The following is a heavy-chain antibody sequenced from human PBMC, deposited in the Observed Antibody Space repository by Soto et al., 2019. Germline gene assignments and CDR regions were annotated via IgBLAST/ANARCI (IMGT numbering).Heavy chain of an antibody. CDR2: MNPNSGNT. J-gene: IGHJ6*03. Sequence: ASVKVSCKASGYTFTSYDINWVRQATGQGLEWMGWMNPNSGNTGYAQKFQGRVTMTRNTSISTAYTELSSLRSEDTAVYYCARVEVPAAMGYYYYMDVWGKGTTVTVSS. CDR1: GYTFTSYD. D-gene: IGHD2-2*01. V-gene: IGHV1-8*01. CDR3: ARVEVPAAMGYYYYMDV.